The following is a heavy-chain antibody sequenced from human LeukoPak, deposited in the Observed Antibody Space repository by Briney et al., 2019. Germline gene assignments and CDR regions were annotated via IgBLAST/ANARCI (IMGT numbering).Heavy chain of an antibody. CDR2: IHYSGGT. J-gene: IGHJ3*02. CDR3: ARVGSYAFDI. V-gene: IGHV4-59*01. Sequence: SETLSLTCTVSGGSISTYYWSWIRQPPGKGLEWIGYIHYSGGTNQNPSLKSRVTISVDTSKNQFSLKLSSVTAADTAVYYCARVGSYAFDIWGQGTMVTVSS. CDR1: GGSISTYY.